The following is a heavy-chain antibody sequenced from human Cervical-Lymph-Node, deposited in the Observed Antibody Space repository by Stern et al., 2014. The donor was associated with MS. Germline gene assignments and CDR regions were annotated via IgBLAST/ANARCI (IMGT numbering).Heavy chain of an antibody. CDR1: GYSLTDLS. CDR3: VRYGDYVDAFDM. V-gene: IGHV1-24*01. Sequence: QLVQSGAEVKKPGASVKVSCKVSGYSLTDLSMHWVRQPPGKWLEWMGGFDPDDAETIYAQQFQGRLTMTEDTSADTAYMELSSLRSEDTAVYYCVRYGDYVDAFDMWGQGTMVTVSS. J-gene: IGHJ3*02. D-gene: IGHD4-17*01. CDR2: FDPDDAET.